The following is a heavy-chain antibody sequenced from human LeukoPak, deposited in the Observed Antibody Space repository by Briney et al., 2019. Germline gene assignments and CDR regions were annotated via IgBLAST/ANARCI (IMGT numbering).Heavy chain of an antibody. V-gene: IGHV1-24*01. CDR1: GYILTELS. J-gene: IGHJ5*02. CDR2: FDPEDGET. CDR3: ATCALRYFDWFTRGYWFDP. D-gene: IGHD3-9*01. Sequence: ASVKVSCKVSGYILTELSMHWVRPAPGKGLEWMGGFDPEDGETNYAQKLQGRVTMTEDTSPETAYMELSSMRSEDTAVYYCATCALRYFDWFTRGYWFDPWGQGTLVTVSS.